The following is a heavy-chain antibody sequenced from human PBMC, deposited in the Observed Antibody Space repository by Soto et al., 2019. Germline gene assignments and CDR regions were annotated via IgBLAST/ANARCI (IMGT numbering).Heavy chain of an antibody. J-gene: IGHJ1*01. Sequence: PSETLSLACTVSCGSVISGSYCWSWIRQPPGRGLEWIGYIYYSVGTNYNPSLKSRVTISVDTSKNQFSLKLISVTAADTAVYYCAVTYYYDSSGYLGVYFQHWGQGTLVTVSS. CDR3: AVTYYYDSSGYLGVYFQH. CDR2: IYYSVGT. D-gene: IGHD3-22*01. CDR1: CGSVISGSYC. V-gene: IGHV4-61*01.